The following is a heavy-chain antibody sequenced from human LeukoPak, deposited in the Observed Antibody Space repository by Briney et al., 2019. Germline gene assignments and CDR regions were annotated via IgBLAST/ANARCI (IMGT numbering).Heavy chain of an antibody. CDR1: GFTFNAFG. J-gene: IGHJ4*02. D-gene: IGHD2-21*02. CDR2: ICTTSGAI. Sequence: GGSLRLSCAASGFTFNAFGMNWVRQAPGKGLEWVSYICTTSGAIYYADPVKGRFTISRDSAKNSLYLQMNSLRAEDTAVYYCARFRTWGDKAFDYWGQGTLVTVSS. CDR3: ARFRTWGDKAFDY. V-gene: IGHV3-48*01.